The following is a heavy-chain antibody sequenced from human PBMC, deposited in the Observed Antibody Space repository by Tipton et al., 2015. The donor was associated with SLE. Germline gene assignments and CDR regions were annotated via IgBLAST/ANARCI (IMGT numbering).Heavy chain of an antibody. D-gene: IGHD1-1*01. V-gene: IGHV3-7*01. J-gene: IGHJ3*02. CDR2: IKQDGSEE. CDR1: GFTFTSHW. CDR3: ARDGLYWNHGPGAFDI. Sequence: SLRLPCAASGFTFTSHWMSWVRQAPGKGLEWVANIKQDGSEEFYVDSVKGRFTISRDNAKNSLYLQMSSLSAEDTAVYYCARDGLYWNHGPGAFDIWGQGTMVTVSS.